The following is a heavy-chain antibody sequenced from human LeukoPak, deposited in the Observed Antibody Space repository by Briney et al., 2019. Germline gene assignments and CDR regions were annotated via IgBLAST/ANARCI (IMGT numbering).Heavy chain of an antibody. J-gene: IGHJ5*02. V-gene: IGHV3-33*01. CDR2: IWYDGSNK. CDR1: GFTFSSYG. CDR3: ARMPYSSSSNWFDP. D-gene: IGHD6-13*01. Sequence: PGRSLRLSCAASGFTFSSYGMHWVRQAPGKGLEWVAVIWYDGSNKYYADSVKGRFTISRDNSKNTLYLQMNSLRAEDTAVYYCARMPYSSSSNWFDPWGQGTLVTVSS.